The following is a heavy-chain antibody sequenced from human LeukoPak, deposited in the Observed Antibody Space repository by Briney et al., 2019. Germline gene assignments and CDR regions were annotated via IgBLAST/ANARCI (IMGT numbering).Heavy chain of an antibody. CDR2: IYYSGST. V-gene: IGHV4-59*01. Sequence: ASETLSLTCTVSGGSISSYYWSWIRQPPGKGLEWIGYIYYSGSTNYNPSLKSRVTISVDTSKNQFSLKLSSVTAADTAVYYCARAFRSGYYLDYWGQGTLVTVSS. D-gene: IGHD3-3*01. CDR1: GGSISSYY. CDR3: ARAFRSGYYLDY. J-gene: IGHJ4*02.